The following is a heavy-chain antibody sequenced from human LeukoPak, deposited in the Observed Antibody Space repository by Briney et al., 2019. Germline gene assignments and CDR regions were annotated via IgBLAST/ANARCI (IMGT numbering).Heavy chain of an antibody. D-gene: IGHD5-12*01. CDR2: IKPNSGGT. J-gene: IGHJ3*02. V-gene: IGHV1-2*02. CDR3: ARVGEVDSGYDLEVFDI. Sequence: ASLRLSCKASVYTFTGYYMHWVRQAPGHGLEWRGWIKPNSGGTKYAQKFQGRVTMTRDTSISTAYMELSRLRSDDTAVYYCARVGEVDSGYDLEVFDIWGQGTMVTVSS. CDR1: VYTFTGYY.